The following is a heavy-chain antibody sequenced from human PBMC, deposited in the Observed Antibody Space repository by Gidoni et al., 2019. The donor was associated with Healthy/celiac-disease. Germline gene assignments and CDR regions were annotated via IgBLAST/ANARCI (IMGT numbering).Heavy chain of an antibody. CDR1: GGSISSYY. J-gene: IGHJ3*02. V-gene: IGHV4-59*01. CDR2: IYYSGST. Sequence: QVQLQESGPGLVKPSETLSLTCPVSGGSISSYYWSWIRQPPGKGLEWIGYIYYSGSTNYNPSLKSRVTISVDTSKNQFSLKLSSVTAADTAVYYCARDGVGVWGLRDDAFDIWGQGTMVTVSS. D-gene: IGHD3-16*01. CDR3: ARDGVGVWGLRDDAFDI.